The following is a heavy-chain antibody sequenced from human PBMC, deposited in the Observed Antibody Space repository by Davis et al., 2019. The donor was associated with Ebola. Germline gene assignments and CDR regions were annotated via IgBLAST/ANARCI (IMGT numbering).Heavy chain of an antibody. V-gene: IGHV3-23*03. Sequence: GESLKISCAASGFTFTSYAMDWVRQAPGKGLEWVSVIYRGGSTYYADSVKGRFTISRDNSKNTLYLQMNSLRAEDTAVYYCAPIGEPAAAYWGQGTLVTVSS. CDR1: GFTFTSYA. CDR2: IYRGGST. D-gene: IGHD2-2*01. CDR3: APIGEPAAAY. J-gene: IGHJ4*02.